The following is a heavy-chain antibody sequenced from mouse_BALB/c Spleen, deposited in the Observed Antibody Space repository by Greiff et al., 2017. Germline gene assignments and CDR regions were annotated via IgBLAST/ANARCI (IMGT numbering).Heavy chain of an antibody. J-gene: IGHJ1*01. Sequence: DVHLVESGGGLVQPGGSRKLSCAASGFTFSSFGMHWVRQAPEKGLEWVAYISSGSSTIYYADTVKGRFTISRDNPKNTLFLQMTSLRSEDTAMYYCASYGYDGDVWGAGTTVTVSS. CDR1: GFTFSSFG. D-gene: IGHD2-2*01. CDR2: ISSGSSTI. CDR3: ASYGYDGDV. V-gene: IGHV5-17*02.